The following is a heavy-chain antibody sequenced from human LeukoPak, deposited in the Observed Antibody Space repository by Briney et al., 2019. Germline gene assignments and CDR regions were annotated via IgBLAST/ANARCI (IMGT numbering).Heavy chain of an antibody. V-gene: IGHV4-31*03. CDR2: IYYSETT. CDR3: ARGSTGDKSNN. CDR1: GVSITSGGYG. J-gene: IGHJ4*02. Sequence: PSETLSLTCTVSGVSITSGGYGWSWVRQLTGKGLEWIGYIYYSETTSYNPSLKSRLTISLDTSENQFSLRLSSVTAADTAVYYCARGSTGDKSNNWGEGTLVTVSS. D-gene: IGHD7-27*01.